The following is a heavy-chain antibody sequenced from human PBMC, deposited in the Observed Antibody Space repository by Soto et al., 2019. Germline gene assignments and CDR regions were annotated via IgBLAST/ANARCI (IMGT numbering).Heavy chain of an antibody. CDR1: GYRFTSYW. CDR2: IFPSDSDT. D-gene: IGHD3-22*01. Sequence: GESLKISCRTSGYRFTSYWIAWVRQMPGKGLEWMGIIFPSDSDTRYSPSFQGQVTISADRSTSTVLLQWASLKASDTAVYFCARKDKSGYFNWFDPWGQGTLVTVSS. V-gene: IGHV5-51*01. CDR3: ARKDKSGYFNWFDP. J-gene: IGHJ5*02.